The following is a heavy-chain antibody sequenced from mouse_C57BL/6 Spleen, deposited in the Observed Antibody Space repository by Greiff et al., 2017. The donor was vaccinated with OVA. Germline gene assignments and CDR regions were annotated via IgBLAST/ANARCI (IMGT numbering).Heavy chain of an antibody. V-gene: IGHV1-76*01. D-gene: IGHD2-4*01. CDR2: IYPGSGNT. CDR3: ARGGLRGGYAMDY. J-gene: IGHJ4*01. CDR1: GYTFTDYY. Sequence: QVTLKESGAELVRPGASVKLSCKASGYTFTDYYINWVKQRPGQGLEWIARIYPGSGNTYYNEKFKGKATLTAEKSSSTAYMQLSSLTSEDSAVYFCARGGLRGGYAMDYWGQGTSVTVSS.